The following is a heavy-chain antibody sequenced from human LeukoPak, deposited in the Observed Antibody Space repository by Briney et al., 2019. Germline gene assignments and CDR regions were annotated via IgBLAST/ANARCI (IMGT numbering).Heavy chain of an antibody. CDR3: ARCGYGGCEFDY. CDR1: GGTFSSYS. V-gene: IGHV3-48*02. CDR2: ISSTI. Sequence: SCKASGGTFSSYSMSWVRQAPGKGLEWVSYISSTIYYADAVKGRFTTYRDNAKNSIYLQLNSLRDEDTAVYYCARCGYGGCEFDYWGQGTLVTVSS. D-gene: IGHD5-12*01. J-gene: IGHJ4*02.